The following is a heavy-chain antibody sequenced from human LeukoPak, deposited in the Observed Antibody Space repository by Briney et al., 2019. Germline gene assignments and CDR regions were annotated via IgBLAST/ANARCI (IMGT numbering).Heavy chain of an antibody. CDR1: GFTFSDYY. V-gene: IGHV3-11*01. Sequence: GGSLRLSCAASGFTFSDYYMSWIRQAPGKGLEWVSYISSSGSTIYYADSVKGRFTISRDNAKNSLYLQMNSLRAEDTAVYYCARSPREQQPSVGFDYWGQGTLVTVSS. CDR2: ISSSGSTI. CDR3: ARSPREQQPSVGFDY. D-gene: IGHD6-13*01. J-gene: IGHJ4*02.